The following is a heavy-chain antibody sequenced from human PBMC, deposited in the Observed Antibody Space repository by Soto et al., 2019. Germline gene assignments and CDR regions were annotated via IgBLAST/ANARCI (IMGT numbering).Heavy chain of an antibody. CDR1: GFTFSSYP. CDR3: AKQSIPLEEPGPAYFDY. J-gene: IGHJ4*02. D-gene: IGHD2-2*01. Sequence: GGPLRLSCAASGFTFSSYPMSWVRQAPGKGLEWVSAISGSGGSTYYADSVKGRFTISRDNSKNTLYLQMNSLRAEDTAVYYCAKQSIPLEEPGPAYFDYCGQGTLVTVSS. CDR2: ISGSGGST. V-gene: IGHV3-23*01.